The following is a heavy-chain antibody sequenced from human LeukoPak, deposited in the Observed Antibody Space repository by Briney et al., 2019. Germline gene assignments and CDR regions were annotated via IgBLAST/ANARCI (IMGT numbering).Heavy chain of an antibody. D-gene: IGHD1-26*01. Sequence: SETLSLTCTVSGGSISSYYWSWIRQPPGKGLEWIGYIYYSGSTNYNPSLKSRVTISVDKSKNQFSLKLSSVTAADTAVYYCARDRVGGGDAFDIWGQGTMVTVSS. J-gene: IGHJ3*02. CDR2: IYYSGST. V-gene: IGHV4-59*12. CDR1: GGSISSYY. CDR3: ARDRVGGGDAFDI.